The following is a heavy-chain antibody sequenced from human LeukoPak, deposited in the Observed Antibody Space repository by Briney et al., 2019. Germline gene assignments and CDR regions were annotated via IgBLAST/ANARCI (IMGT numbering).Heavy chain of an antibody. CDR1: GFTFSSYW. J-gene: IGHJ5*02. D-gene: IGHD4-17*01. CDR3: ARAIGPGGGTTPNWFDP. V-gene: IGHV3-7*01. CDR2: IKQDGSEK. Sequence: GGSLRLSCAASGFTFSSYWMSWVRQAPGKGLEWVANIKQDGSEKYYVDSVKGRFTISRDNAKNSLYLQMNSLRAEDTAVYYCARAIGPGGGTTPNWFDPWGQGTLVTVSS.